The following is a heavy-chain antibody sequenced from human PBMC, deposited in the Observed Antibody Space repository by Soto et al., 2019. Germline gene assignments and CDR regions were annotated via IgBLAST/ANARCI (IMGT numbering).Heavy chain of an antibody. CDR1: GFTFSRYW. CDR2: IKGDGSRT. Sequence: EVQLVESGGGLVQPGGSLRLSCAASGFTFSRYWMHWIRQVPGKGLVWVSRIKGDGSRTDYADSVKGRFTISRDNAENTVYLQMNSLRGEDTAVYYCVRGAGGAYYHDYWGQGTLVTVSS. V-gene: IGHV3-74*01. D-gene: IGHD3-22*01. J-gene: IGHJ4*02. CDR3: VRGAGGAYYHDY.